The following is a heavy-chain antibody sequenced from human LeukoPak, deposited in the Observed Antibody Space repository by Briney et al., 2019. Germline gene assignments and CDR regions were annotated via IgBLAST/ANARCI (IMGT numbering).Heavy chain of an antibody. J-gene: IGHJ5*02. Sequence: GESLRLSCAASGFSLDNFEMNWVRQAPGKGLEWIAYVDNDGWATSYYADSVKGRFTITRDDAKNSLYLQMDSLTVEDTAVYYCARDLFGWSLDPWGQGTLVSVSS. V-gene: IGHV3-48*03. D-gene: IGHD3-3*01. CDR2: VDNDGWAT. CDR3: ARDLFGWSLDP. CDR1: GFSLDNFE.